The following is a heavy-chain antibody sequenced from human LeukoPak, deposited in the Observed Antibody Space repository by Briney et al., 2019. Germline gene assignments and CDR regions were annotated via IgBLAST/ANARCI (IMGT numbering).Heavy chain of an antibody. Sequence: SGPALVKPTQTLTLTCTFPGFSLTTSGMRVSWIRQPPGKALEWLARIDWNDAKFYSTSLKTRLTISKDTSKNQVVLTMTNMDPVDTATYYCARIPYGDRGDFFDSWGQGTLVTVSS. D-gene: IGHD4-17*01. CDR2: IDWNDAK. CDR3: ARIPYGDRGDFFDS. CDR1: GFSLTTSGMR. V-gene: IGHV2-70*04. J-gene: IGHJ4*02.